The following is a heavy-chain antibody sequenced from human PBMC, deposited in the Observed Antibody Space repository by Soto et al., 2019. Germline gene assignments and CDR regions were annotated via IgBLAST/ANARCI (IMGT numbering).Heavy chain of an antibody. V-gene: IGHV1-69*02. D-gene: IGHD6-13*01. CDR3: ASSGSSWYDY. CDR2: IIPILGIA. J-gene: IGHJ4*02. CDR1: GGTFSSYT. Sequence: QVQLVQSGAEVKKPGSSVKVSCKASGGTFSSYTISWVRQAPGQGLEWMGRIIPILGIANYAQKFQGRVTITADKSTSTAYMGLSSLRSEDTAVYYCASSGSSWYDYWGQGTLVTVSS.